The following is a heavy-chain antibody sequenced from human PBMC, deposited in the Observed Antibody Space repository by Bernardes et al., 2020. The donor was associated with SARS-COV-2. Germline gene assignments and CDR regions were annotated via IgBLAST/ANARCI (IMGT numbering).Heavy chain of an antibody. J-gene: IGHJ6*02. CDR3: ARVRSYGTGVERWLQFVTYYYGMDV. CDR2: ISAYNGNT. CDR1: GYTFTSYG. Sequence: ASVKVSCKASGYTFTSYGISWVRQAPGQGLEWMGWISAYNGNTNYAQKLQGRVTMTTDTSTSTAYMELRSLRSDDTAVYYCARVRSYGTGVERWLQFVTYYYGMDVWGQGTTVTVSS. D-gene: IGHD5-12*01. V-gene: IGHV1-18*01.